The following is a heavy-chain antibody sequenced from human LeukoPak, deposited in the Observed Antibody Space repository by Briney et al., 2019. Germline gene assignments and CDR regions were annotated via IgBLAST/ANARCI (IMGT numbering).Heavy chain of an antibody. CDR1: GGSFSGYY. V-gene: IGHV4-34*01. Sequence: NPSETLSLTCAVYGGSFSGYYWSWIRQPPGKGLEWIGEINHSGSTNYNPSLKSRVTISVDRSKNQFSLKLSSVTAADTAVYYCARGSSSSWYRWDYWGQGTLVTVSS. D-gene: IGHD6-13*01. J-gene: IGHJ4*02. CDR3: ARGSSSSWYRWDY. CDR2: INHSGST.